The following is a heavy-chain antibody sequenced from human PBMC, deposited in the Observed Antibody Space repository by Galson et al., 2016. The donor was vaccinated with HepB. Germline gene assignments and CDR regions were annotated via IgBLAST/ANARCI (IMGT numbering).Heavy chain of an antibody. V-gene: IGHV1-18*01. CDR2: ISAYNGNT. CDR1: GYTFPNYG. CDR3: ARDLATAAGQYFQH. Sequence: SVKVSCKASGYTFPNYGISWVRQAPGQGLEWMGWISAYNGNTNYAQKLQGRVTMTTDTSTSTAYMELRSLNSDDTAVYFCARDLATAAGQYFQHWGQGTLVTVS. D-gene: IGHD6-13*01. J-gene: IGHJ1*01.